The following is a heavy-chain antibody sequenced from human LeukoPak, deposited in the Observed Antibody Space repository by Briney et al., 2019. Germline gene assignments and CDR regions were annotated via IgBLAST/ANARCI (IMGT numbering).Heavy chain of an antibody. D-gene: IGHD4-17*01. J-gene: IGHJ5*02. Sequence: GGSLRLSCAASGFTFSSYAMSWVRQAPGKGLEWVSAISGSGGSTYYADSVKGRSTISRDNSKNTLYLQMNSLRAEDTAVYYCAKEQTTTVTTWDWFDPWGQGTLVTVSS. CDR3: AKEQTTTVTTWDWFDP. CDR2: ISGSGGST. CDR1: GFTFSSYA. V-gene: IGHV3-23*01.